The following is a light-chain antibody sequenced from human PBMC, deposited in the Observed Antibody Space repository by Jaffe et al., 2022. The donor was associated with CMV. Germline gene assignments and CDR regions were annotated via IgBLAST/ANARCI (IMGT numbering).Light chain of an antibody. V-gene: IGLV2-14*03. CDR3: SSYTTTNTRYV. J-gene: IGLJ1*01. CDR1: SSDVGNYNY. Sequence: QSALTQPASVSGSPGQSITISCTGTSSDVGNYNYVSWYQQRPGKAPKLMIYDVNNRPSGVSNRFSGSKSGNTASLTISGLQAEDEGDYYCSSYTTTNTRYVFGTGTQVTVL. CDR2: DVN.